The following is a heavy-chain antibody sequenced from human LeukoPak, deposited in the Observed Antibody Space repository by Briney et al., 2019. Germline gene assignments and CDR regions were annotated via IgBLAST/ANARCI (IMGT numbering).Heavy chain of an antibody. V-gene: IGHV4-39*07. CDR3: ARDGGSYHFDY. Sequence: PSETLSLTCTVSGGSIRSSSYYWGWIRQPPGKGLEWIGSIYYSGSTYYNPSLKSRVTISVDTAKNQFSLKLSSVTAADTAVYYCARDGGSYHFDYWGQGTLVTVSS. CDR2: IYYSGST. CDR1: GGSIRSSSYY. D-gene: IGHD1-26*01. J-gene: IGHJ4*02.